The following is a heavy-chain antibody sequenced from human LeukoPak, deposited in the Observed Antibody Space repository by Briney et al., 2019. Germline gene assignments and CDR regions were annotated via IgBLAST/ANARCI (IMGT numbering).Heavy chain of an antibody. V-gene: IGHV4-59*01. CDR3: ARHFNSGTYPLDS. Sequence: SEPLSLTCTVSGGSISGYYWGWIRQPPGKGLEYIGWIFYSGSTKYNPSLNSRITISVVTSKNQFSLRLSSVTAADTAVYFCARHFNSGTYPLDSWGQGTLVTVSS. J-gene: IGHJ4*02. CDR2: IFYSGST. CDR1: GGSISGYY. D-gene: IGHD3-10*01.